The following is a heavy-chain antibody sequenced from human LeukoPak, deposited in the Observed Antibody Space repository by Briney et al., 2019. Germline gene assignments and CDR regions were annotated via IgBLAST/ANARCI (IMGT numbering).Heavy chain of an antibody. CDR1: GFTVSTNY. V-gene: IGHV3-53*01. CDR3: ARAGGLRIAVAPIDY. CDR2: IYSGGGT. D-gene: IGHD6-19*01. Sequence: GGSLRLSCAASGFTVSTNYMSWVRQAPGKGLEWVSVIYSGGGTYYADSVKGRFTISRDNSKNTLCLQMNSLRAEDTAVYYCARAGGLRIAVAPIDYWGQGTLVTVSS. J-gene: IGHJ4*02.